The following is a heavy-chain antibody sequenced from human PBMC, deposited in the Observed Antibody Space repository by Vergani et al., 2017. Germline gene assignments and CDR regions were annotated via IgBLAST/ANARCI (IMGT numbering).Heavy chain of an antibody. CDR1: GFTFSSYS. J-gene: IGHJ4*02. V-gene: IGHV3-48*01. CDR3: ATDLELGVVIKAGEFDY. D-gene: IGHD3-3*01. Sequence: EVQLVESGGGLVQPGGSLRLSCAASGFTFSSYSMNWVRQAPGKGLEWVSYISSSSSTIYYADSVKGRFTISRDNAKNSLYLQMNSLRAEDTAVYYCATDLELGVVIKAGEFDYWGQGTLVTVSS. CDR2: ISSSSSTI.